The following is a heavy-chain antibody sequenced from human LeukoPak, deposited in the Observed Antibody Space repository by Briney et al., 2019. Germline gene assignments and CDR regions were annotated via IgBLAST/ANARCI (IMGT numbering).Heavy chain of an antibody. J-gene: IGHJ5*02. CDR2: IIPILGIA. Sequence: LVKVSCKASGGTFSSYAISWVRQAPGQGLEWMGRIIPILGIANYAQKFQGRVTITADKSTSTAYMELSSLRSEDTAVYYCARERDYDILTGYSRWFDPWGQGTLVTVSS. CDR3: ARERDYDILTGYSRWFDP. D-gene: IGHD3-9*01. V-gene: IGHV1-69*04. CDR1: GGTFSSYA.